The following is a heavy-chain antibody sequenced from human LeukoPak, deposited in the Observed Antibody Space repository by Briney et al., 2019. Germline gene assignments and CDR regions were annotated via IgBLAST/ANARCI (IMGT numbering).Heavy chain of an antibody. CDR1: GFTVSSNY. Sequence: GGSLRLSCAASGFTVSSNYMSWVRQAPGKGLEWVSVIYSGGSTYYADSVKGRFTISRDNSKNTLYLQMNSLRAEDTAVYYCASSSGAVAENHDAFDIWGQGTMVTVSS. J-gene: IGHJ3*02. D-gene: IGHD6-19*01. CDR3: ASSSGAVAENHDAFDI. CDR2: IYSGGST. V-gene: IGHV3-66*01.